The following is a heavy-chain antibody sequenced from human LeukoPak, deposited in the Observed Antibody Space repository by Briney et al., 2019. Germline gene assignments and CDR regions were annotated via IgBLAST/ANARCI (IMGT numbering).Heavy chain of an antibody. J-gene: IGHJ3*01. D-gene: IGHD5-24*01. Sequence: GESLKISCKGSGYNFNNYWIGWVRQMPGKGLEWVAIIYPGDSDIRYSPSFQGQVTISVDKSISTAYLQWSSLRASDTAMYYCARLGEMATITNLNDVFDFWGQGTVVTASS. CDR3: ARLGEMATITNLNDVFDF. V-gene: IGHV5-51*01. CDR2: IYPGDSDI. CDR1: GYNFNNYW.